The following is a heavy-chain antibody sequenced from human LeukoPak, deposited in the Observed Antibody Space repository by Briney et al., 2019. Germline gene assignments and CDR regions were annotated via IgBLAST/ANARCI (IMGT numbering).Heavy chain of an antibody. V-gene: IGHV3-48*01. D-gene: IGHD3-16*02. CDR2: ITTDSSIM. J-gene: IGHJ4*02. Sequence: GGSLRLSCAASGSIFSDYRMNWVRQAPGKGLEWVSFITTDSSIMYFADSVKGGSTISRDNAQSALFLQRNSLRAENTALYNCASARKNYVWGSYRYTADYWGQGTLVTVSS. CDR1: GSIFSDYR. CDR3: ASARKNYVWGSYRYTADY.